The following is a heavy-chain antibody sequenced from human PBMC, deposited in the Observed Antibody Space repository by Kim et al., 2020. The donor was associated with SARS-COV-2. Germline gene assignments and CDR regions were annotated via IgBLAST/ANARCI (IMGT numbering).Heavy chain of an antibody. CDR2: ISSSSSTI. D-gene: IGHD6-13*01. J-gene: IGHJ6*02. Sequence: GGSLRLSCAASGFTFSSYSMNWVRQAPGKGLEWVSYISSSSSTIYYADSVKGRFTISRDNAKNSLYLQMNSLRAEDTAVYYCARDSSSWHPVYYYYYGMDVWGQGTTVTVSS. CDR3: ARDSSSWHPVYYYYYGMDV. V-gene: IGHV3-48*04. CDR1: GFTFSSYS.